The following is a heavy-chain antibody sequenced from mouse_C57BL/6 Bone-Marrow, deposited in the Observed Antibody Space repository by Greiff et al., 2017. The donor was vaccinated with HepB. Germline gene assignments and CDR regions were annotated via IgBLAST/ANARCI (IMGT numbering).Heavy chain of an antibody. D-gene: IGHD6-5*01. J-gene: IGHJ4*01. Sequence: EVKLQESGPGLVKPSQSLSLTCSVTGYSITSGYYWNWIRQFPGNKLEWMGYISYDGSNNYNPSLKNRISITRDTSKNQFFLKLNSVTTEDTATYYCAREGLWAMDYWGQGTSVTVSS. V-gene: IGHV3-6*01. CDR2: ISYDGSN. CDR1: GYSITSGYY. CDR3: AREGLWAMDY.